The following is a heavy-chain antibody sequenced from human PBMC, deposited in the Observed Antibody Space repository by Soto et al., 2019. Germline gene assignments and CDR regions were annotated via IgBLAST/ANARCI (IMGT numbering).Heavy chain of an antibody. CDR3: ARDPGVVVVPAAMGAFDI. CDR1: ECAFRGYS. Sequence: PGGSLRLSFAASECAFRGYSRNCVRQAPGKGLEWVPYISSSSSTIYYADSVKGRFTISRDSAKNSLYLQMNSLRDEDTAVYYCARDPGVVVVPAAMGAFDIWGQGTMVTVSS. J-gene: IGHJ3*02. D-gene: IGHD2-2*01. V-gene: IGHV3-48*02. CDR2: ISSSSSTI.